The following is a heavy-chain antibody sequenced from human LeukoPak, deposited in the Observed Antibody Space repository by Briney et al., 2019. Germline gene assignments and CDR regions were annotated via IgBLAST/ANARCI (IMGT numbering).Heavy chain of an antibody. J-gene: IGHJ6*02. CDR3: ASSGIIQPPYGGNSWYYYGMDV. Sequence: ASVKVSCKASGYTFTSYGISWVRQAPGQGLEWMGWISAYNGNTNYAQKLQGRVTMTTDTSTSTAYMELRSLRSDDTAVYYCASSGIIQPPYGGNSWYYYGMDVWGQGTTVTVSS. V-gene: IGHV1-18*01. D-gene: IGHD4-23*01. CDR2: ISAYNGNT. CDR1: GYTFTSYG.